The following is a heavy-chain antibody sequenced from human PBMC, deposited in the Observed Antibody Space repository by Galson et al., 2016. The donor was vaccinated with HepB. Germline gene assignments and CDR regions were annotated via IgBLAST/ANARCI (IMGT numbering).Heavy chain of an antibody. CDR1: GGSMDNYY. D-gene: IGHD6-6*01. CDR2: IYYRGST. CDR3: ARDGSYSSSSVYFDY. Sequence: SETLSLTCTVSGGSMDNYYWSWIRQSPGKGPEWIGFIYYRGSTNYNPSLKSRVAISVDTSKNQFSLKLSSVTAADPAVYYCARDGSYSSSSVYFDYWGPGIRVTVSS. V-gene: IGHV4-59*01. J-gene: IGHJ4*02.